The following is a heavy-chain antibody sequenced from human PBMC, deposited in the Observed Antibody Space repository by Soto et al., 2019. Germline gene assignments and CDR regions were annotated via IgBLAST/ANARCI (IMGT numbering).Heavy chain of an antibody. CDR3: ARDLSPERYDDSNNGFDH. V-gene: IGHV4-59*01. D-gene: IGHD4-17*01. CDR1: GGSINPYY. CDR2: IRYSGTT. J-gene: IGHJ5*02. Sequence: SETLSLTCSVSGGSINPYYWSWIRQPPGKGLEWIGYIRYSGTTNYNPSLKSRVSISVDTSKNQFSLKLSSVTAADTAVYYCARDLSPERYDDSNNGFDHWGQGTLVTVSS.